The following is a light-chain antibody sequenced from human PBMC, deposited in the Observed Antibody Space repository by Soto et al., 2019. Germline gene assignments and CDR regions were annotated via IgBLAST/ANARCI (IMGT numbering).Light chain of an antibody. CDR2: EVS. CDR1: SSDVGSYNL. V-gene: IGLV2-23*02. J-gene: IGLJ1*01. CDR3: CSYAGSSTYV. Sequence: QSVLTQPASVSGSPGQSITISCTGTSSDVGSYNLVPWYQQHPGKAPKLMIYEVSKRPSGVSNRLSGSKSGNTASLTISGLQADDEADYYCCSYAGSSTYVFGTGTKVTVL.